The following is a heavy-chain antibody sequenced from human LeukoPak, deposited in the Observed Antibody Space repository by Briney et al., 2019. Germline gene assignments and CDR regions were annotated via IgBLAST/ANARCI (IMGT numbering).Heavy chain of an antibody. CDR3: AGEKTHAYSSTIGRYFDL. J-gene: IGHJ2*01. CDR1: GGTFSSYA. D-gene: IGHD6-13*01. Sequence: AASLKDSCKASGGTFSSYAISWVRQAPRERLEWRGEIIPIFGTANYAQTFQSGVTISPDKSPSTAYMELSSLRSEDTAVYYCAGEKTHAYSSTIGRYFDLWGRGTLVTVSS. V-gene: IGHV1-69*06. CDR2: IIPIFGTA.